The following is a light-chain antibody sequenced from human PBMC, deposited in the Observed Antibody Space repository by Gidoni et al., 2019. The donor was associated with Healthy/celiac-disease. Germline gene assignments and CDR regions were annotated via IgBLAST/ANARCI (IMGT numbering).Light chain of an antibody. CDR2: KAS. CDR1: QSISSW. CDR3: QQYNSYPWM. J-gene: IGKJ1*01. Sequence: DIQMTQSPSTLSASVGDRVTLTCRASQSISSWLAWYQQKPGKAPKLLIYKASSLESGVPSRFSGSGSGTEFTLTISSLQPDDFATYYCQQYNSYPWMFXQXTKVEIK. V-gene: IGKV1-5*03.